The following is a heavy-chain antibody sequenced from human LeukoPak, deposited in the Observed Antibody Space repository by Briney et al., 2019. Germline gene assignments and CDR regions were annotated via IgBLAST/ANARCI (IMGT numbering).Heavy chain of an antibody. J-gene: IGHJ6*02. CDR1: GYTFTSYD. Sequence: GASVKVSCKASGYTFTSYDINWVRQATGQGLEWMGWMNPNSGSTGYAQKFQGRVTMTRNTSISTAYMELSSLRSEDTAVYYCARGTQFGYYYGMDVWGQGTTVTVSS. CDR2: MNPNSGST. V-gene: IGHV1-8*01. D-gene: IGHD3-10*01. CDR3: ARGTQFGYYYGMDV.